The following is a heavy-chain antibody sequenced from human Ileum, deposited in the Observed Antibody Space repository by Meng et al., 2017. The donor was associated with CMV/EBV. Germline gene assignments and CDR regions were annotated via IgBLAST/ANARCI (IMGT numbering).Heavy chain of an antibody. CDR3: ARSGGSTWYEENNWFDP. CDR2: VYWDDDK. CDR1: GFSLTTSGVG. J-gene: IGHJ5*02. V-gene: IGHV2-5*02. Sequence: QITLKESGPTLVKPTQTLTLTCIISGFSLTTSGVGVGWIRQPPGKALEWLALVYWDDDKRYNPSLKSRLTITRDTSKNQVVLIMTNMDPVDTATYYCARSGGSTWYEENNWFDPWGQGTLVTVSS. D-gene: IGHD6-13*01.